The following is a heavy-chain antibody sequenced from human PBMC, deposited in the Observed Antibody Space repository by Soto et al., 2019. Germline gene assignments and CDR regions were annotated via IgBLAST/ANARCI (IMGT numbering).Heavy chain of an antibody. D-gene: IGHD3-10*01. CDR2: IATYNTNR. Sequence: ASLTVSCKTSGDTFTNFGVSWVRHAPGQGLEWMGWIATYNTNRNYAQKFQGRLTLTTDTSTSTAYMELKSLGYDDTAVYYCARVLRGVVNWFDPWGQGTLVTVSS. J-gene: IGHJ5*02. CDR3: ARVLRGVVNWFDP. CDR1: GDTFTNFG. V-gene: IGHV1-18*01.